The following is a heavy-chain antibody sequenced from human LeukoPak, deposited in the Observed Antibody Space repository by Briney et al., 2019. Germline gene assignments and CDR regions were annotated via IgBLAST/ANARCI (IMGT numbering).Heavy chain of an antibody. J-gene: IGHJ6*03. D-gene: IGHD4-17*01. CDR2: IYYSGTT. Sequence: KPSETLSLTCTVSGDSISSSSYYWGWIRQPPGKGLEWIGTIYYSGTTFYNPSLKSRVTISVDTSKNKFSLKLSSVTAADTAVFYCARHPSDFGPYYYYMDVWGKGTPVTVSS. CDR1: GDSISSSSYY. CDR3: ARHPSDFGPYYYYMDV. V-gene: IGHV4-39*01.